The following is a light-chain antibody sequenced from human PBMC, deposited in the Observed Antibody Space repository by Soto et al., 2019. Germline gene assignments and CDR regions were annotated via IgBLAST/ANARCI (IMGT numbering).Light chain of an antibody. CDR2: AAS. J-gene: IGKJ4*01. CDR3: QKYNSAPHT. Sequence: DILMTQSPSSLSASVGDRVTITCRTSQDISNYLAWYQQKPGKVPKLLIYAASTLQSGVPSRFSGGGSGTDFFITISSLQPEDVATYYCQKYNSAPHTFGGGTKVEIQ. V-gene: IGKV1-27*01. CDR1: QDISNY.